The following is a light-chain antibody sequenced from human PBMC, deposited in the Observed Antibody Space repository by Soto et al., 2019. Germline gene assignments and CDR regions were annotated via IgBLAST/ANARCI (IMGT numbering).Light chain of an antibody. V-gene: IGLV7-46*01. CDR1: TGAVTNGHY. CDR2: DTT. Sequence: QAVVTQQPSLTGSPGGTGTLTCGSSTGAVTNGHYPYWFQQKPGQAPRTLIYDTTNRHSWTPARFSGSLLGGKAALTLSGAQPEDEAEYYCLLSYNGPYVFGTGTKVDVL. J-gene: IGLJ1*01. CDR3: LLSYNGPYV.